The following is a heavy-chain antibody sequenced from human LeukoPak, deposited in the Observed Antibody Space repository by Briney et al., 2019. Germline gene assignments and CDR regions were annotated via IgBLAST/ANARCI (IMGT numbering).Heavy chain of an antibody. Sequence: PGGSLTLSCASSGFTFSSYSMNWVRQAPGKGLECVSSISSSSSYIYYADSVKGRFTISRDNAKNSLYLQMNSLRAEDTAVYHCARVGVAVAGGGAGYGMDVWGQGTTVTVSS. V-gene: IGHV3-21*01. CDR2: ISSSSSYI. D-gene: IGHD6-19*01. CDR1: GFTFSSYS. J-gene: IGHJ6*02. CDR3: ARVGVAVAGGGAGYGMDV.